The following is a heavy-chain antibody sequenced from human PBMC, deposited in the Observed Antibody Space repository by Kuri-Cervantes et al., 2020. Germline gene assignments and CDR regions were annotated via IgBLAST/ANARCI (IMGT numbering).Heavy chain of an antibody. D-gene: IGHD3-22*01. Sequence: SETLSLTCNVSGGSISSSSYYWGWIRQPPGKGLEWIGSIYHSGSTYYNPSLKSRVTISVDRSKNQFSLKLSSVTAADTAVYYCATAGDDSSGYLRFDPWGQGTLVTVSS. CDR3: ATAGDDSSGYLRFDP. CDR2: IYHSGST. J-gene: IGHJ5*02. V-gene: IGHV4-39*07. CDR1: GGSISSSSYY.